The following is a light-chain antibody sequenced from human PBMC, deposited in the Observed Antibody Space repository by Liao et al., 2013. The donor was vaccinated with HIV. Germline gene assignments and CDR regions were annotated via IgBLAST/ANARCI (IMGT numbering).Light chain of an antibody. J-gene: IGLJ2*01. CDR1: NIGSKS. Sequence: SYVLTQPPSVSVAPGKTARITCGGNNIGSKSVHWYQQKPGQAPVLVIYYDSDRPSGIPERFSGSNSGNMATLTISRVEAGDEADYYCQLWDSSSDHVVFGGGTKLTVL. V-gene: IGLV3-21*04. CDR3: QLWDSSSDHVV. CDR2: YDS.